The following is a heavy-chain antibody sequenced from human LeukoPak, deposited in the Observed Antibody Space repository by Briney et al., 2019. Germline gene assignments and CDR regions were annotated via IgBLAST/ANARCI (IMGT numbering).Heavy chain of an antibody. CDR2: IDPSDSYT. CDR3: ASRRPDILTGYYNSYYYGMDV. J-gene: IGHJ6*02. D-gene: IGHD3-9*01. Sequence: PGESLKISCKGSGYSFTSYWISWVRQMPGKGLEWMGRIDPSDSYTNYSPSFQGHVTISADKSISTAYLQWSSLKASDTAMYYCASRRPDILTGYYNSYYYGMDVWGQGTAVTVSS. CDR1: GYSFTSYW. V-gene: IGHV5-10-1*01.